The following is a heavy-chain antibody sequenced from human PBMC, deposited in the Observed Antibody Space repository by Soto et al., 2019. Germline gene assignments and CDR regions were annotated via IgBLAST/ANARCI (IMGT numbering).Heavy chain of an antibody. J-gene: IGHJ4*02. V-gene: IGHV3-13*04. CDR1: GFTFSNYD. D-gene: IGHD5-12*01. CDR2: IGIRGDT. Sequence: GGSLRLSCAASGFTFSNYDMHWVRQATGKGLEWVSAIGIRGDTYYPDSVKGRFTISRDNAKNSSYLQMNSLRAGDTAVYYCARALPGYSDFEDYYDYWGQGTLVTVSS. CDR3: ARALPGYSDFEDYYDY.